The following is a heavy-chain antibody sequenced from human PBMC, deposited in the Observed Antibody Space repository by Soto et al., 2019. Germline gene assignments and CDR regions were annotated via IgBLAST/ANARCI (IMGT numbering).Heavy chain of an antibody. J-gene: IGHJ6*03. Sequence: ASVKVSCKASGYTFTSYAMHWVRQAPGQRLEWMGWINAGNGNTKYSQKFQGRVTITRDTSASTAYMELSSLRSEDTAVYYCARRSLTVPSYYYYMDVWGKGTTVTVS. V-gene: IGHV1-3*01. CDR3: ARRSLTVPSYYYYMDV. CDR1: GYTFTSYA. CDR2: INAGNGNT. D-gene: IGHD2-2*01.